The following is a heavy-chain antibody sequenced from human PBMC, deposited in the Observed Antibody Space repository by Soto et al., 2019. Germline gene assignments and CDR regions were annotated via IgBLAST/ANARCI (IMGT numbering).Heavy chain of an antibody. CDR2: IIPIFGTT. D-gene: IGHD3-10*01. J-gene: IGHJ6*02. V-gene: IGHV1-69*13. CDR3: ATSMVRGPKGYYGMDV. CDR1: GGTFSSYA. Sequence: SVKVSCKASGGTFSSYAISWVRQAPGQRLEWMGGIIPIFGTTNYAQKFQGRVTITADESTSTAYMELSSLRSEDTAVYYCATSMVRGPKGYYGMDVWGQGTTVTVSS.